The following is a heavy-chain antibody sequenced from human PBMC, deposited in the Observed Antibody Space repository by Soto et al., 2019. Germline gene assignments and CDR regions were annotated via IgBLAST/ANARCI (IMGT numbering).Heavy chain of an antibody. CDR2: ISYDGSNK. D-gene: IGHD2-8*01. Sequence: GGSLRLSCAASGFTFSSYGMHWVRQAPGKGLEWVAVISYDGSNKYYADSVKGRFTISRDNSKNTLYLQMNSLRAEDTAVYYCAKDHCTNGVCSYHYYMDVWGKGTTVTVSS. CDR3: AKDHCTNGVCSYHYYMDV. CDR1: GFTFSSYG. J-gene: IGHJ6*03. V-gene: IGHV3-30*18.